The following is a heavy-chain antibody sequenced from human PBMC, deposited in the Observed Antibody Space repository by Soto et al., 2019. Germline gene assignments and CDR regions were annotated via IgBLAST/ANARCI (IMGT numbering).Heavy chain of an antibody. J-gene: IGHJ4*02. V-gene: IGHV3-30*02. CDR2: FWFFGFNK. CDR3: AKEFWSGPFDY. CDR1: GFTFSSYG. Sequence: GGSLRLSCAASGFTFSSYGMHWVRQAPGKGLEWVAFFWFFGFNKYFAVSVKGLFTFSREISKNTFFLQVNSLRAEDTAVYYCAKEFWSGPFDYWGQETLVTVSS. D-gene: IGHD3-3*01.